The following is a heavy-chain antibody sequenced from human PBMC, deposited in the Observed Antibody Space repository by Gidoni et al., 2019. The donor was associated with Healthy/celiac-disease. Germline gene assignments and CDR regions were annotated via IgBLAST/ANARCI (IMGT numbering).Heavy chain of an antibody. Sequence: QAQLVQSGAEVKKHGSSVKASCKASVGTFSSYAITWVRQAPGQGLEWLGGIIPIFGTANYAQKFQGRVTITADKSTSTAYMELSSLRSEDTAVYYCARVPVGGYDLAFDIWGQGTMVTVSS. CDR2: IIPIFGTA. V-gene: IGHV1-69*06. CDR1: VGTFSSYA. CDR3: ARVPVGGYDLAFDI. D-gene: IGHD5-12*01. J-gene: IGHJ3*02.